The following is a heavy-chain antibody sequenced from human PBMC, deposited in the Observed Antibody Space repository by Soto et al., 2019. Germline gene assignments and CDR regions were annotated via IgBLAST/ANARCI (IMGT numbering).Heavy chain of an antibody. CDR3: APAPPKWGEFHY. CDR1: GDTFTNYD. D-gene: IGHD7-27*01. V-gene: IGHV1-8*01. J-gene: IGHJ4*02. Sequence: HVQLVQSGAEVKKPGASVTVSCKASGDTFTNYDINWFRQAAGQGLGWMGWMSPTSGNTGYAQKFQGRVTMTRTTSISTAYMELSSLISEATAVYYCAPAPPKWGEFHYWGQGTLVTVSS. CDR2: MSPTSGNT.